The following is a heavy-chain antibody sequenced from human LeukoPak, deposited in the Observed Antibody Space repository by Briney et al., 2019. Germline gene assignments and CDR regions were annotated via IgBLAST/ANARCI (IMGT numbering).Heavy chain of an antibody. J-gene: IGHJ6*03. D-gene: IGHD2-2*02. CDR2: ISSSSSTI. CDR3: ARGRILEDIVVVPAAIRRYYYYYMDV. V-gene: IGHV3-48*01. Sequence: TGGSLRLSCAASGFTFSSYSMNWVRQAPGKGLEWVSYISSSSSTIYYADSVKGRFTISRDNAKNSLYLQMNSLRAEDTAVYYCARGRILEDIVVVPAAIRRYYYYYMDVWGKGTTVTVSS. CDR1: GFTFSSYS.